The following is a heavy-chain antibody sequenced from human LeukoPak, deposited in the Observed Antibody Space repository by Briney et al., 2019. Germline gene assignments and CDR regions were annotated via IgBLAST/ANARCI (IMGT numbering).Heavy chain of an antibody. D-gene: IGHD5-24*01. CDR2: ISYGGNNK. J-gene: IGHJ6*02. V-gene: IGHV3-30*03. Sequence: PGASLRLSCAASGFTFNSYGMHWVRQAPGKGLEWVAVISYGGNNKYYADSVKGRFTISRENAKNSLYLQMNSLRAGDTAVYYCARDSLEDGMDVWGQGTTVTVSS. CDR1: GFTFNSYG. CDR3: ARDSLEDGMDV.